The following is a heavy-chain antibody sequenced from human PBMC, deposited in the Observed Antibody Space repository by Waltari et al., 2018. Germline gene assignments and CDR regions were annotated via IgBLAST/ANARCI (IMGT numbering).Heavy chain of an antibody. J-gene: IGHJ4*02. Sequence: QVQXVXXXGGVVQXGRSXRLSCAASGFTFSNYGMHWVRQAPGKGLEWVGXIWHDXSNKYXADSVKGRFIXSRDNSKNTLYLQINSLXAEDTAVYXCARGXKRGWYGAGLNXWGQGTLVTVSS. V-gene: IGHV3-33*01. CDR2: IWHDXSNK. D-gene: IGHD6-19*01. CDR1: GFTFSNYG. CDR3: ARGXKRGWYGAGLNX.